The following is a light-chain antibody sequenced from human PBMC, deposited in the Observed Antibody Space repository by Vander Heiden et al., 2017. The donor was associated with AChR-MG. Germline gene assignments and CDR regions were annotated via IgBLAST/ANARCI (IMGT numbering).Light chain of an antibody. V-gene: IGKV3-20*01. Sequence: EIVLTQSPGTLSLSPGERATLSCRASQSVTYNHLAWYQQKLGQAPRLLIYGASSRTTGIPDRFSGSGSGTDFTLTISRLEPEDFAVYYCQQYGSSITFGQGTRLEIK. CDR2: GAS. CDR1: QSVTYNH. J-gene: IGKJ5*01. CDR3: QQYGSSIT.